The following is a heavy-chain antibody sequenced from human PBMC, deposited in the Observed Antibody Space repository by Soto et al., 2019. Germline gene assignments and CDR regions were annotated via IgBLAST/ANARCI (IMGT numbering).Heavy chain of an antibody. J-gene: IGHJ4*02. CDR2: IYYSGST. CDR3: ARGEYSSSWYYFDY. D-gene: IGHD6-13*01. CDR1: GGSISSYY. Sequence: QVQLQESGPGLVKPSETLSLTCTVSGGSISSYYWSWIRQPPGKGLEWIGYIYYSGSTNYNPSLKSRVTISVETSKNQFSLKLSSVTAADTAVYYCARGEYSSSWYYFDYWGQGTLVTVAS. V-gene: IGHV4-59*01.